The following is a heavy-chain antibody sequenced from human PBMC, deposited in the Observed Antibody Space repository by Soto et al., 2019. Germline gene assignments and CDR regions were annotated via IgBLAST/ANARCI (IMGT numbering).Heavy chain of an antibody. D-gene: IGHD3-10*01. CDR1: GFTFSKYA. V-gene: IGHV3-23*01. CDR2: IRGNGDST. J-gene: IGHJ4*02. CDR3: ASPMVRDRSSDFDY. Sequence: GGSLRLSCAASGFTFSKYAMSWVRQAPGKGLEWVSGIRGNGDSTYYADSVKGRFTISRDNSKNTLYLQMNSLRAEDTAVYYCASPMVRDRSSDFDYWGQGTLVTVSS.